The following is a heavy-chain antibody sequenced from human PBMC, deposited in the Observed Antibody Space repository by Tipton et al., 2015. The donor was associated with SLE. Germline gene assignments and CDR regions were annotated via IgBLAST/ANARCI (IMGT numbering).Heavy chain of an antibody. J-gene: IGHJ3*02. V-gene: IGHV4-34*01. D-gene: IGHD3-3*01. CDR3: ARTSGRFRAFDT. Sequence: LRLSCAVYGGSFSGYYWSWIRQPPGKGLEWIGEINHSGSTNYNPSLKSRVTISVDTSKNQFSLKLSSVTAADTAVYYCARTSGRFRAFDTWGQGTMVTVSS. CDR2: INHSGST. CDR1: GGSFSGYY.